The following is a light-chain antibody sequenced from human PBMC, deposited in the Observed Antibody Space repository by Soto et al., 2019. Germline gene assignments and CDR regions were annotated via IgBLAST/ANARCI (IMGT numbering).Light chain of an antibody. J-gene: IGKJ4*01. Sequence: DIPMTQSPSTLSASVGDRVIITCRASQSLNSWLAWYQQKPGKAPKILIYRASSLESGVPSRFSGSGSGTEFTLAISSLQPDDCATYYCLQYLNYPLTFGGGTKVEIK. CDR3: LQYLNYPLT. CDR1: QSLNSW. V-gene: IGKV1-5*03. CDR2: RAS.